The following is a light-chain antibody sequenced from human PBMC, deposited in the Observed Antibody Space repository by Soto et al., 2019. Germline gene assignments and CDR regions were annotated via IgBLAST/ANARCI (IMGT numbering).Light chain of an antibody. V-gene: IGKV3-15*01. J-gene: IGKJ1*01. CDR2: SAF. Sequence: EIVLTQSPATLSLSPGERATLSCRASQSISNNLAWYHQKPGQAPRLVIYSAFTRATGIPARFSGSGSGTEFTLTISSLQSEDFAVYYCQQYNKWPPWTFGQGTKVEIK. CDR3: QQYNKWPPWT. CDR1: QSISNN.